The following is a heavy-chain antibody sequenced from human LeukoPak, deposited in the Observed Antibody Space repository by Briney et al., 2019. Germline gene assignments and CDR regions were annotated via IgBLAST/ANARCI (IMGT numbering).Heavy chain of an antibody. D-gene: IGHD5-18*01. V-gene: IGHV3-30*18. J-gene: IGHJ4*02. CDR1: GFTFSSYG. Sequence: GGSLRLSCAASGFTFSSYGMHWVRQAPGKGLEWVAAISYDGSNKYYADSVKGRFTISRDNSKNTLYLQMNSLRAEDTAVYYCAKVMALDTAMVFPDYWGQGTLVTVSS. CDR3: AKVMALDTAMVFPDY. CDR2: ISYDGSNK.